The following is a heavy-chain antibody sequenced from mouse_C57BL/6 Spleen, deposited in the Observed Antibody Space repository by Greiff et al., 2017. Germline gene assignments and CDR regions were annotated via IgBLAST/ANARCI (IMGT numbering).Heavy chain of an antibody. CDR3: AREGDSNPLAMDY. D-gene: IGHD2-5*01. Sequence: EVKLMESEGGLVQPGSSMKLSCTASGFTFSDYYMAWVRQVPEKGLEWVANINYDGSSTYYLDSLKSRFIISRDNAKNILYLQMSSLKSEDTATYYCAREGDSNPLAMDYWGQGTSVTVSS. CDR1: GFTFSDYY. CDR2: INYDGSST. V-gene: IGHV5-16*01. J-gene: IGHJ4*01.